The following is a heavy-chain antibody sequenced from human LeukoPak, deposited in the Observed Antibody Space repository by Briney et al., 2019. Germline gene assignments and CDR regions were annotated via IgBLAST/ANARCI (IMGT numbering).Heavy chain of an antibody. CDR3: ARETSLPGYAGGLGFNY. CDR1: GGSFSGYY. V-gene: IGHV4-34*01. Sequence: SETLSLTCAVHGGSFSGYYWSWIRQPPGKGLEWIGEINHSGSTNYNPSLKIRGTMSVDTSKNQVFLNLQSVTAADTAVYYCARETSLPGYAGGLGFNYWGQGTLVTVSS. D-gene: IGHD6-19*01. J-gene: IGHJ4*02. CDR2: INHSGST.